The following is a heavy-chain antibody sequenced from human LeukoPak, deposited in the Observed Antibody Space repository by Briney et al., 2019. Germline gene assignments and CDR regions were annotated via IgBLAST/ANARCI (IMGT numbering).Heavy chain of an antibody. CDR1: GYTCTGYY. V-gene: IGHV1-2*02. CDR2: VNPNSGGT. CDR3: ARARSVTWTFSYFDY. D-gene: IGHD4-17*01. J-gene: IGHJ4*02. Sequence: GASVKVSCKPSGYTCTGYYLHWVRQAPGQGLEWMGWVNPNSGGTNYAKRFEGRVTMTRDTSISTAYMELSRLTSDDTAVYYCARARSVTWTFSYFDYWGRGTLVTVSS.